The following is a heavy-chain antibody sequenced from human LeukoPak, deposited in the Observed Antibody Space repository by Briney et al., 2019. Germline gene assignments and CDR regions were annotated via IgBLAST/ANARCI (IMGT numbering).Heavy chain of an antibody. V-gene: IGHV3-23*01. J-gene: IGHJ4*02. CDR3: AKRIDRSFDY. CDR1: GFTFSSYS. Sequence: GGSLRLSCAASGFTFSSYSMNWVRQAPGKGLEWVSAISGSGGSTYYADSVKGRFTISRDNSKNTLYLQMNSLRAEDTAVYYCAKRIDRSFDYWGQGTLVTVSS. D-gene: IGHD3-9*01. CDR2: ISGSGGST.